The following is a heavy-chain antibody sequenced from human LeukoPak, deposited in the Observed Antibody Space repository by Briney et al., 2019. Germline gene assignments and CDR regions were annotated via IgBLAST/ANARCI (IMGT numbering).Heavy chain of an antibody. D-gene: IGHD3-16*01. CDR3: ARRSSSGGYYFDY. Sequence: PGESLKISCKGSGYSFSSYWIGWVRQMPGKGLEWMVIIYPGDSDIKYSPSFEGQVTISADKSNITAYLQWSSLKASDTAMYYCARRSSSGGYYFDYWGQGTLVTVSS. CDR1: GYSFSSYW. CDR2: IYPGDSDI. V-gene: IGHV5-51*01. J-gene: IGHJ4*02.